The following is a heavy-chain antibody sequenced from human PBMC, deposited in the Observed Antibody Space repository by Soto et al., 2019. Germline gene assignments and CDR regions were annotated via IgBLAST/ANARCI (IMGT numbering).Heavy chain of an antibody. CDR3: AKGRGSSWIIEY. J-gene: IGHJ4*02. D-gene: IGHD6-13*01. CDR1: GFNFRSYA. Sequence: EVELSESGGGLVQPWGSLRLSCAASGFNFRSYAMSWVRRAPGKWLEWVSAISGSGGTSYFADSGRGRFTISRDNSKNTLYLQLSSLGVEDTAEYFCAKGRGSSWIIEYWGQGTLGTVSS. CDR2: ISGSGGTS. V-gene: IGHV3-23*01.